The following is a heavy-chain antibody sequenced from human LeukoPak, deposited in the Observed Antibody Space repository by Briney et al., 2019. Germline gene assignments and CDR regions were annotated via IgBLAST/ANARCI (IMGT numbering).Heavy chain of an antibody. J-gene: IGHJ4*02. CDR1: GFTFSSYG. D-gene: IGHD3-9*01. CDR2: IRYDGSNK. CDR3: ASLRDHGYFDWLLSSGPLDY. Sequence: GGSLRLSCAASGFTFSSYGMHWVRQAPGKGLEWVAFIRYDGSNKYYADSVKGRFTISRDNSKNTLYLQMNSLRAEDTAVYYCASLRDHGYFDWLLSSGPLDYWGQGTLVTVSS. V-gene: IGHV3-30*02.